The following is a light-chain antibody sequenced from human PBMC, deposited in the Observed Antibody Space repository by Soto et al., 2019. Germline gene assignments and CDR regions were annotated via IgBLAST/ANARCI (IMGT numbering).Light chain of an antibody. CDR3: QQYASSVT. CDR2: GAS. V-gene: IGKV3-20*01. J-gene: IGKJ1*01. Sequence: EILLTQSPDSLSLSRGDRATLSCRASQSFSSTFFAWYQQKPGQAPRLLIYGASSRATGIPDRFSGSGSGTDFTLTISRLEPVDFAVYYCQQYASSVTFGQGTKVEIK. CDR1: QSFSSTF.